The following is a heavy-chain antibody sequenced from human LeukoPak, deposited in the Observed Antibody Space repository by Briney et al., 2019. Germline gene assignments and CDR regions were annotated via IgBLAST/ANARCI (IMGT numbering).Heavy chain of an antibody. D-gene: IGHD3-10*01. CDR2: IYYSGST. CDR3: ARATYYYGSGSSTWDY. J-gene: IGHJ4*02. CDR1: AGSISSGDYY. Sequence: SQTLSPTRTLSAGSISSGDYYWSWIRQPPGKGLEWIGYIYYSGSTYYNPSLKSRVTISVDTSKNQFSLKLSSVTAADTAVYYCARATYYYGSGSSTWDYWGQGTLVTVSS. V-gene: IGHV4-30-4*01.